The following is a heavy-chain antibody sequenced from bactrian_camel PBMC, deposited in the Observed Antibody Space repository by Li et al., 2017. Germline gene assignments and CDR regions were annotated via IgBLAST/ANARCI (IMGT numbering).Heavy chain of an antibody. CDR3: SARRSSTIGRIGPLDYDH. CDR2: QYTGTATT. CDR1: LYIYSSYC. D-gene: IGHD1*01. J-gene: IGHJ4*01. V-gene: IGHV3S1*01. Sequence: HVQLVESGGGSVQAGGSLRLSCEISLYIYSSYCMGWFRQAPGKERAAVAAQYTGTATTYVADSVKGRFAISEDNTKNVLYLQMDNLQPENTAMYYCSARRSSTIGRIGPLDYDHWGQGTQVTVS.